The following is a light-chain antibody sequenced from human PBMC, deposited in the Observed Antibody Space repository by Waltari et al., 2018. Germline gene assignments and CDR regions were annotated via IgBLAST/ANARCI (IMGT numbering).Light chain of an antibody. CDR1: QSISRF. J-gene: IGKJ1*01. Sequence: DIFLTQSPGTLSLSPGEGATLSCRASQSISRFLAWYQQKPGQAPRLLIYDASTRATGIPDRFSGSGSGTDFSLTISRLEPEDFAVYYCQKYGTLPATFGQGTKXEIK. CDR2: DAS. V-gene: IGKV3-20*01. CDR3: QKYGTLPAT.